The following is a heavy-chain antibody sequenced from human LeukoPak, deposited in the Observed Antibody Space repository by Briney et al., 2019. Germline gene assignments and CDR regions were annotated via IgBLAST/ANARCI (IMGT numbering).Heavy chain of an antibody. CDR1: GYTFTGYY. V-gene: IGHV1-2*02. Sequence: ASVKVSCKASGYTFTGYYMHWVRQAPGQGLEWMGWINPNSGGTNYAQKFQGRVTMTRDTSISTAYMELSRLRSDDTAVYYCARVNDILTGYYPRIYYLDYWGQGTLVTVSS. D-gene: IGHD3-9*01. CDR3: ARVNDILTGYYPRIYYLDY. CDR2: INPNSGGT. J-gene: IGHJ4*02.